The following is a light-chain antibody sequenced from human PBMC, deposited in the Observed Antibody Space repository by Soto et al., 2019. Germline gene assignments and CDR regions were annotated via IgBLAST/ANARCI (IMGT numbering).Light chain of an antibody. Sequence: QSALTQPPSASGYPGQSVTIYCTGTKSDIGVYDFVSWYQHHPGKAPRLIIYEVVQRPSGVPDRFSGSKSGNTASLTVSGLQAADEADYFCKSYAGSNTYVFGSVTKLTV. CDR2: EVV. J-gene: IGLJ1*01. CDR3: KSYAGSNTYV. CDR1: KSDIGVYDF. V-gene: IGLV2-8*01.